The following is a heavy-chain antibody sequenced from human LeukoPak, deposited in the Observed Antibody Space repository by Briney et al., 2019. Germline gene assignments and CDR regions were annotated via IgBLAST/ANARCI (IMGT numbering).Heavy chain of an antibody. V-gene: IGHV4-34*01. CDR2: INHGGST. CDR3: ARLRRYCSNTSCPKTLDV. J-gene: IGHJ6*04. CDR1: GGSFSAYY. Sequence: SETLSLTCAVNGGSFSAYYWNWIRQPPGKGLEWIGEINHGGSTNYNPSLKSRVTISVDTSKNQFSLKLSSVTAADTPVYYCARLRRYCSNTSCPKTLDVWGKGTTVTVSS. D-gene: IGHD2-2*01.